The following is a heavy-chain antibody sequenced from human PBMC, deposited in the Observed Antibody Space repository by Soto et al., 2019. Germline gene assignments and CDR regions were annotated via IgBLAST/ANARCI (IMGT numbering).Heavy chain of an antibody. CDR1: GYTFTGCY. D-gene: IGHD5-12*01. CDR3: STPDIVATITSDH. CDR2: INPNSGDT. Sequence: ASVKVSCKAFGYTFTGCYLHWVRQAPGQGLEWMGWINPNSGDTNYAQKFQGRVTMTRDTSINTAYMELSTLRSDDTAMYYCSTPDIVATITSDHWGQGTLVTVSS. J-gene: IGHJ4*02. V-gene: IGHV1-2*02.